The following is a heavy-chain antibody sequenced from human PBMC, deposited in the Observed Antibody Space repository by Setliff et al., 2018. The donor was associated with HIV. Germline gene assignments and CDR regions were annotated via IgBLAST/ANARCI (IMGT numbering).Heavy chain of an antibody. J-gene: IGHJ6*03. CDR2: VIPLFGTA. CDR3: AKGGYYDSTGYYYYYLYYLDE. D-gene: IGHD3-22*01. Sequence: GASVKVSCKASGDTFNSYAISWVRQAPGQGLEWMGGVIPLFGTANYAQKFQGRVTITADESTSTAYMELSSLRSEDTAVYYCAKGGYYDSTGYYYYYLYYLDEWGKGTTVTV. CDR1: GDTFNSYA. V-gene: IGHV1-69*13.